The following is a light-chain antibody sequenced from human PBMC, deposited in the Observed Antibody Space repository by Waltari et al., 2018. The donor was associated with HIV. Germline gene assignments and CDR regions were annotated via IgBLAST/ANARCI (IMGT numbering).Light chain of an antibody. CDR3: QSADSSGTWV. CDR1: ALPKQY. V-gene: IGLV3-25*03. J-gene: IGLJ3*02. Sequence: SYELTQPPSVSVSTGQTARITCSGDALPKQYAYWYQQKPGKAPGLVIYKDTERPSGIPERFSGSSSGTTVTLTISGVQAEDEADYYCQSADSSGTWVFGGGAKLTVL. CDR2: KDT.